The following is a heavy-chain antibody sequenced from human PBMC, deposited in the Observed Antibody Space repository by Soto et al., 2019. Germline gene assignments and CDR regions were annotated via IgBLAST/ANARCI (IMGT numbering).Heavy chain of an antibody. CDR3: ARRYCSSTSCYSFGGYYFDY. J-gene: IGHJ4*02. CDR1: GGSISSGGYY. D-gene: IGHD2-2*01. CDR2: IYYSGST. V-gene: IGHV4-31*03. Sequence: QVQLQESGPGLVKPSQTLSLTCTVSGGSISSGGYYWSWIPQHPGKGLEWIGYIYYSGSTYYNPYLQRRITISLDTSKNQYPLKLSSVTAADTAVYYCARRYCSSTSCYSFGGYYFDYWGQGTLVTVSS.